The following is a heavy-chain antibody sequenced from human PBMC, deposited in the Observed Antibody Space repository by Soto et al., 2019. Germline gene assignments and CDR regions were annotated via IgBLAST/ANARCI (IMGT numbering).Heavy chain of an antibody. Sequence: GESLKSSCKGSGYSFTSYWIGWVRQMPVKGLEWMGIIYPGDSDTRYSPSFQGQVTISADKSISTAYLQWSSLKASDTAMYYCARQLLVAGPDYWGQGTLVTVSS. CDR2: IYPGDSDT. D-gene: IGHD6-19*01. J-gene: IGHJ4*02. CDR3: ARQLLVAGPDY. CDR1: GYSFTSYW. V-gene: IGHV5-51*01.